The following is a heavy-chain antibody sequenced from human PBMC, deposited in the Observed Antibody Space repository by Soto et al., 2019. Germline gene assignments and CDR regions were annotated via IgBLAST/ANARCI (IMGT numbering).Heavy chain of an antibody. D-gene: IGHD6-13*01. Sequence: GGSLRLSCAASGFTFSSYSMNWVRQAPGKGLEWVSSISSSSSYIYYADSVKGRFTISRDNAKNSLYLQMNSLRAEDTAVYYCARDLSRVAAVYIGWFDPWGQGTLVTVSS. CDR2: ISSSSSYI. V-gene: IGHV3-21*01. CDR3: ARDLSRVAAVYIGWFDP. J-gene: IGHJ5*02. CDR1: GFTFSSYS.